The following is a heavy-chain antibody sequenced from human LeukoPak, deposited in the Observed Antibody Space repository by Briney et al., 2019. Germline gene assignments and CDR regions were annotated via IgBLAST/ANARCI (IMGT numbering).Heavy chain of an antibody. CDR1: GFTFSSHA. CDR3: AKGNNGCYDS. V-gene: IGHV3-23*01. J-gene: IGHJ4*02. CDR2: ISGSGRST. Sequence: GGSLRLSCAASGFTFSSHAMRWVRQAPGKGLQWVSSISGSGRSTYYADSVKGRFTISRDSSKNTLYMQINSLRAEDTAVYYCAKGNNGCYDSWGQGTLVTVSS. D-gene: IGHD2-15*01.